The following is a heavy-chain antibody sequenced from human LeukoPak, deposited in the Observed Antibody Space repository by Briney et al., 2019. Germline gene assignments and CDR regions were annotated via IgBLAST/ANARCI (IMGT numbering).Heavy chain of an antibody. Sequence: PGGSLRLSCAVSGFTFSTYSINWVRQAPGKGLVWVSRINSDVSSTTYADSVKGRFTISRDNAKNTLYLQMNSLRAEDTAVYYCASGYYDFWSGLSYWGQGTLVTVSS. CDR1: GFTFSTYS. CDR2: INSDVSST. CDR3: ASGYYDFWSGLSY. D-gene: IGHD3-3*01. V-gene: IGHV3-74*01. J-gene: IGHJ4*02.